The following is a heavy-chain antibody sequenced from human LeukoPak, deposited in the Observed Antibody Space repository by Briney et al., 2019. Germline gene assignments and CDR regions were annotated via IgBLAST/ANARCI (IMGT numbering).Heavy chain of an antibody. Sequence: NPSETLSLTCTVSGGSISSYYWSWIRQPAGKGLEWIGRIYTSGSTNYNPSLKSRVTMSVDTSKNQFSLKLSSVTAADTAVYYCARAGTYYDFWSDPLWGQGTLVTVSS. J-gene: IGHJ4*02. CDR2: IYTSGST. CDR3: ARAGTYYDFWSDPL. D-gene: IGHD3-3*01. V-gene: IGHV4-4*07. CDR1: GGSISSYY.